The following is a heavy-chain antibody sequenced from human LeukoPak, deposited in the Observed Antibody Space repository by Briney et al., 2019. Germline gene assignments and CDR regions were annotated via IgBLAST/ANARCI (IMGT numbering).Heavy chain of an antibody. Sequence: PSETLSLTCTVSGYSISSGYYWGWIRQPPGKGLEWIGNIYHSGSTFYNPSLKSRVTISVDTSKNQFSLKLSSVTAADTAVYYCARDDGDYFDYWGQGTLVTVSS. V-gene: IGHV4-38-2*02. J-gene: IGHJ4*02. CDR2: IYHSGST. D-gene: IGHD4-17*01. CDR1: GYSISSGYY. CDR3: ARDDGDYFDY.